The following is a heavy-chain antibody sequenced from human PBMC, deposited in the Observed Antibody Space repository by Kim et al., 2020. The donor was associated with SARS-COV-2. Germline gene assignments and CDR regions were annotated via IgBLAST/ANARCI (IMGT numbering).Heavy chain of an antibody. CDR3: ARVKIWGSGWYTQQDNWFDP. J-gene: IGHJ5*02. CDR1: GYTFTSYG. Sequence: ASVKVSCKASGYTFTSYGISWVRQAPGQGLEWMGWISAYNGNTNYAQKLQGRVTMTTDTSTSTAYMELRSLRSDDTAVYYCARVKIWGSGWYTQQDNWFDPWGQGTLVTVSS. CDR2: ISAYNGNT. D-gene: IGHD6-19*01. V-gene: IGHV1-18*01.